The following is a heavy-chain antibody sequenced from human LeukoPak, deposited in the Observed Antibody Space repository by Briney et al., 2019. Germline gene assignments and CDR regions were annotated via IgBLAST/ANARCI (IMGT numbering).Heavy chain of an antibody. CDR1: GFTFSSYA. D-gene: IGHD6-6*01. V-gene: IGHV3-23*01. Sequence: GGSLRLSCAASGFTFSSYAMSWVRQAPGKGLEWVSAISGSGGSTYYADSVKGRFTISRDNSKNTLYLQMNSLRAEDTAVYYCAKDLYSSSSQLPTGYWGQGTLVTVSS. CDR2: ISGSGGST. CDR3: AKDLYSSSSQLPTGY. J-gene: IGHJ4*02.